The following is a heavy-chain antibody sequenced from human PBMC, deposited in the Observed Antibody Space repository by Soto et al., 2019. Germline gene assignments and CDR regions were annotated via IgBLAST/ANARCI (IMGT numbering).Heavy chain of an antibody. Sequence: EESLKITGKGSGYSFTSYWIGWVRQMHGKGLEWMGIIYPGDSDTRYSPSFQGQVTISADKSISTAYLQWSSLKASDTAMYYCARLAVAGKTYDAFDIWGQGTMVTVSS. CDR3: ARLAVAGKTYDAFDI. J-gene: IGHJ3*02. CDR2: IYPGDSDT. CDR1: GYSFTSYW. V-gene: IGHV5-51*01. D-gene: IGHD6-19*01.